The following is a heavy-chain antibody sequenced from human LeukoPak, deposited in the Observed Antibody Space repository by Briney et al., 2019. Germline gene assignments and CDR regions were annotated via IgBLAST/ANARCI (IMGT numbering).Heavy chain of an antibody. J-gene: IGHJ3*02. D-gene: IGHD2-2*01. Sequence: ASVKVSCKASGYTFTSYAMHWVRQAPGQRLDWMGWINAGNGNTKYSQKFQGRVTITRDTSASTAYMELSSLRSEDTAVYYCARDAYCSSTSCYDAFDIWGQGTMVTVSS. V-gene: IGHV1-3*01. CDR1: GYTFTSYA. CDR3: ARDAYCSSTSCYDAFDI. CDR2: INAGNGNT.